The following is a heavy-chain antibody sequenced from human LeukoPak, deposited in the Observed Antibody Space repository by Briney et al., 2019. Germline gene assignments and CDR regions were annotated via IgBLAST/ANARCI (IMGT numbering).Heavy chain of an antibody. D-gene: IGHD2-15*01. V-gene: IGHV1-24*01. CDR2: FDPEDGET. CDR1: GYTFTSYY. CDR3: ATAGYGPFDY. J-gene: IGHJ4*02. Sequence: ASVKVSCKASGYTFTSYYMHWVRQAPGKGLEWMGGFDPEDGETIYAQKFQGRVTMTEDTSTDTAYMELSSLRSEDTAVYYCATAGYGPFDYWGQGTLVTVSS.